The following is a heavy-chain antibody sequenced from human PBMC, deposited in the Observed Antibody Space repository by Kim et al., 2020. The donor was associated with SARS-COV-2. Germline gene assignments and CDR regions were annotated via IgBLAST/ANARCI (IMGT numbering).Heavy chain of an antibody. J-gene: IGHJ3*02. D-gene: IGHD3-10*01. CDR3: ARDRSANVLLWFGESAFDI. V-gene: IGHV3-48*02. Sequence: GRFTISRDKAKNSPYLQMNSLRDEDTAVYYCARDRSANVLLWFGESAFDIWGQGTMVTVSS.